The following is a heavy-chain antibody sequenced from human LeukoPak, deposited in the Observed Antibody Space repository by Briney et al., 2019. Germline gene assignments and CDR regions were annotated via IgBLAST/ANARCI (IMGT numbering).Heavy chain of an antibody. CDR3: ARRNYGGNSRWFDP. CDR1: GGSISSYY. J-gene: IGHJ5*02. CDR2: IYYSGST. Sequence: SETLSLTCTVSGGSISSYYWSWIQQPPGKGLEWIGYIYYSGSTNYNPSLKSRVTISVDTSKNQFSLKLSSGTAADTAVYYCARRNYGGNSRWFDPWGQGTLVTVSS. V-gene: IGHV4-59*08. D-gene: IGHD4-23*01.